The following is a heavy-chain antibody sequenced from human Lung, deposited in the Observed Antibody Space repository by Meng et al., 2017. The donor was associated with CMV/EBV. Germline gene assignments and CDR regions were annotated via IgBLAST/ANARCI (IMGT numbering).Heavy chain of an antibody. CDR1: CGATSMYY. CDR3: ATNQNGVTYPLDS. Sequence: GRGPGLGTPSRTLSLTRALSCGATSMYYWGCVRQAPGKGLWWIGDKSYSGSTTYNPSLASRVTISGDSSKNQFSLKLSAVTAAGTAVYYCATNQNGVTYPLDSWGQGTLVTVSS. V-gene: IGHV4-59*12. CDR2: KSYSGST. J-gene: IGHJ4*02. D-gene: IGHD2-8*01.